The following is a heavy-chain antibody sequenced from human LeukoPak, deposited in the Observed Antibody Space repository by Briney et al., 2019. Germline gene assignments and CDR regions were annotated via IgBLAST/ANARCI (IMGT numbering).Heavy chain of an antibody. CDR1: GGSISSYY. Sequence: SETLSLTCTVSGGSISSYYWSWIRQPPGKGLEWIGYIYYSGSTNYNPSLKSRVTISVDTSKNQFSLKLNSVTAADTAVYYCARLESFCGSSCYYLWGQGTLVTVSS. CDR2: IYYSGST. D-gene: IGHD2-15*01. V-gene: IGHV4-59*08. CDR3: ARLESFCGSSCYYL. J-gene: IGHJ4*02.